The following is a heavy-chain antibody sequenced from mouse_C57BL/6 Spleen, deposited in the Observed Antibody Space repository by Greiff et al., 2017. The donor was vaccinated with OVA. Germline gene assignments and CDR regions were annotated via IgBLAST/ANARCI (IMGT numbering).Heavy chain of an antibody. CDR3: AGKGDDYDGGAWFAY. V-gene: IGHV1-52*01. D-gene: IGHD2-4*01. CDR2: IDPSDSET. Sequence: QVQLQQPGAELVRPGSSVKLSCKASGYTFTSYWMHWVKQRPIQGLEWIGNIDPSDSETHYNQKFTDKATLTVDKSSSTAYMQLSSLTSEDSAVYYCAGKGDDYDGGAWFAYWGQGTLVTVSA. CDR1: GYTFTSYW. J-gene: IGHJ3*01.